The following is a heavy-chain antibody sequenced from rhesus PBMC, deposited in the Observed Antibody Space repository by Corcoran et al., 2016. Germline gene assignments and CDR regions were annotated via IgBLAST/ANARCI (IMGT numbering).Heavy chain of an antibody. CDR1: GFTFSSYG. J-gene: IGHJ4*01. CDR2: ISIGGGST. Sequence: EVQLVESGGGLVQPGGSLRLSCAASGFTFSSYGMSWVRQAAGKGLEWVSYISIGGGSTYYADALKGRFTISRDNSKNTLSLQMNSLRAEDTAVYYCAKDPNLRYPSYYFDYWGQGVLVTVSS. CDR3: AKDPNLRYPSYYFDY. V-gene: IGHV3S5*01. D-gene: IGHD4-29*01.